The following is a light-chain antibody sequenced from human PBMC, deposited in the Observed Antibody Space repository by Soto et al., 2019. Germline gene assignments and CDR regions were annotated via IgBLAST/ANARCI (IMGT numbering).Light chain of an antibody. CDR3: QQYDNLPPYT. CDR1: QDISNY. CDR2: DAS. Sequence: DIQMTQSPSSLSASVGDRVTITCQASQDISNYLNWYQQKPGKAPKLLIYDASNLETGVPSRFSGSGFGTDFTVTISILQPEDIATYSCQQYDNLPPYTFGQGTKLEIK. V-gene: IGKV1-33*01. J-gene: IGKJ2*01.